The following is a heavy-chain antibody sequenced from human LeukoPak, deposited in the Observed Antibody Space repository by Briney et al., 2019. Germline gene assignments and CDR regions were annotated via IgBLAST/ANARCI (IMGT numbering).Heavy chain of an antibody. V-gene: IGHV3-30*03. CDR3: ASPYQSSGWYPQTTYYFDY. J-gene: IGHJ4*02. CDR1: GFTFSSYG. Sequence: GGSLRLSCAASGFTFSSYGMHWVRQAPGKGLEWVAVISYDGSNKYYADSVKGRFTISRDDSKNTLYLQMNSLRAEDTAVYYCASPYQSSGWYPQTTYYFDYWGQGTLVTVSS. D-gene: IGHD6-19*01. CDR2: ISYDGSNK.